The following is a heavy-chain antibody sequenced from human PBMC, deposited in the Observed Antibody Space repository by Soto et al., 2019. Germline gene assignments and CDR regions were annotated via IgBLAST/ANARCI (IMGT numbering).Heavy chain of an antibody. Sequence: ASVKVSCKASGYTFTDYYMHWVRQAPGQGLEWMGWINPNSGGTNYAQKFQGWVTMTRDTSISTAYMELSRLRSDDTAVYYCARDMTYGGNSAHPDYYDYGMDVWGQGTTVTVSS. CDR1: GYTFTDYY. CDR2: INPNSGGT. V-gene: IGHV1-2*04. CDR3: ARDMTYGGNSAHPDYYDYGMDV. J-gene: IGHJ6*02. D-gene: IGHD4-17*01.